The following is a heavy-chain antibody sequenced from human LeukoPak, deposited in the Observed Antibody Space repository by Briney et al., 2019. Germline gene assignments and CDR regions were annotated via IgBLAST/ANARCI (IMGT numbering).Heavy chain of an antibody. D-gene: IGHD3-22*01. CDR1: GGSISSYY. CDR2: IYTSGST. Sequence: SETLSLTCTVSGGSISSYYWSWIRQPAGKGLEWIGRIYTSGSTNYNPSLKSRVTISVDTSKNQFSLKLSSVTAADTAVYYCARARRLLLRWCFDLWGRGTLVTVSS. J-gene: IGHJ2*01. CDR3: ARARRLLLRWCFDL. V-gene: IGHV4-4*07.